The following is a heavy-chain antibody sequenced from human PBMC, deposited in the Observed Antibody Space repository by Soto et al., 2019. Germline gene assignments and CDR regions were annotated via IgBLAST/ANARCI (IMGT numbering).Heavy chain of an antibody. CDR1: GGSISSRTFW. CDR3: ARHPRDDYNYGGSGIFDY. D-gene: IGHD4-4*01. Sequence: QLQLQESGPGLVKPSETLSLTCSVSGGSISSRTFWWAWIRQPPGKGLEWIGDMYYSGSSYSSPSLKSRVTLSVDTSKTQLYLKLNSVTAADTAVYYCARHPRDDYNYGGSGIFDYWGQGTMVTVSS. CDR2: MYYSGSS. V-gene: IGHV4-39*01. J-gene: IGHJ4*02.